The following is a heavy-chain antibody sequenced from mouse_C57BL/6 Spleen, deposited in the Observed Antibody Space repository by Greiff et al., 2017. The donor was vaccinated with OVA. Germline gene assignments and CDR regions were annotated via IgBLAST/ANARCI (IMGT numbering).Heavy chain of an antibody. Sequence: EVNVVESGGGLVQPGGSLKLSCAASGFTFSDYGMAWVRQAPRTGPEWVAFISNLAYSIYYAATVTGRFTISRENAKNTLYLEMSSLRSEDTAMDDGARRRTGTAMDYWGQGTSVTVSS. J-gene: IGHJ4*01. D-gene: IGHD4-1*01. CDR2: ISNLAYSI. CDR3: ARRRTGTAMDY. CDR1: GFTFSDYG. V-gene: IGHV5-15*01.